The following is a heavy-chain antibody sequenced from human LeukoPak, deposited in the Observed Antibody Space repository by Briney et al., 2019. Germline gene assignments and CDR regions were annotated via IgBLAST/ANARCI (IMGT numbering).Heavy chain of an antibody. Sequence: PGGSLRLSCAASGFTFSSYAMSWVRQAPGKGLEWVSAISGSGGGTYYADSVKGRFTISRDNSKNTLYLQMNSLRAEDTAVYYCASTLGSGWYYYGMDVWGQGTTVTVSS. V-gene: IGHV3-23*01. CDR3: ASTLGSGWYYYGMDV. CDR2: ISGSGGGT. CDR1: GFTFSSYA. D-gene: IGHD6-19*01. J-gene: IGHJ6*02.